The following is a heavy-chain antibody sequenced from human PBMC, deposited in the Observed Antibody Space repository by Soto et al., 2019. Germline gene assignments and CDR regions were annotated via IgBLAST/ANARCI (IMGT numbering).Heavy chain of an antibody. V-gene: IGHV1-8*01. CDR2: MNPNSGNT. Sequence: ASVKVSCKASGYTFTSYDINWVRQATGQGLEWMGWMNPNSGNTGYAQKFQGRVTMTRNTSISTAYMELSSLRSEDTAVYYCARGGSGYPRDYYYYYGMDVRGQGTTVTVSS. CDR3: ARGGSGYPRDYYYYYGMDV. D-gene: IGHD5-12*01. CDR1: GYTFTSYD. J-gene: IGHJ6*02.